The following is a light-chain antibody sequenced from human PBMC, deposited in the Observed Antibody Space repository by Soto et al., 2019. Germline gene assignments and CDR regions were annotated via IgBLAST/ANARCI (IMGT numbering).Light chain of an antibody. Sequence: DIQLTQSPSSLSASVGDRVTITCRASQSISSYLNWYQQKPGKAPKLLIYAASSLQSGVPSTFSGSGSGTDFTLTISSLQPEDFATYYCQQSYSTWYTFGQGTKLEIK. J-gene: IGKJ2*01. CDR2: AAS. CDR3: QQSYSTWYT. CDR1: QSISSY. V-gene: IGKV1-39*01.